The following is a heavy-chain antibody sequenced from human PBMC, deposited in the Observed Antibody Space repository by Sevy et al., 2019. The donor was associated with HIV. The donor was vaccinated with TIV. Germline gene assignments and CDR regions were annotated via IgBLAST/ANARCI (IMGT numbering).Heavy chain of an antibody. J-gene: IGHJ4*02. CDR1: GLIFSDYY. CDR3: ARLSVIASAPYYFDY. D-gene: IGHD2-21*01. V-gene: IGHV3-11*06. CDR2: ISSGNTYT. Sequence: GGSLRLSCAASGLIFSDYYMGWVRQAPGKRLEWVADISSGNTYTNYADSVKGRFTISRDNAKKSLYLQMNTLRAEDTAVYYCARLSVIASAPYYFDYWGQGALVTVSS.